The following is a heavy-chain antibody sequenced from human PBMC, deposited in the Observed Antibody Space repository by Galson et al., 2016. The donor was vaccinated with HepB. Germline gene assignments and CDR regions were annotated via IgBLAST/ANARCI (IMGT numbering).Heavy chain of an antibody. CDR2: ISYGGST. Sequence: TLSLTCTVSGASISSAGYYRTWIRQHPGKGLEWIGYISYGGSTYYNPSLKSRVTISVDTSKNQFSLKLSSVTAADTAMYYCARDEYGSGRALVYWGQGTLVTVSS. CDR1: GASISSAGYY. J-gene: IGHJ4*02. D-gene: IGHD3-10*01. CDR3: ARDEYGSGRALVY. V-gene: IGHV4-31*03.